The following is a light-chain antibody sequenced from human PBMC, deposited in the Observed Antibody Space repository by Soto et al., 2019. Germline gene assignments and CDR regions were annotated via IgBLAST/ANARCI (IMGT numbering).Light chain of an antibody. CDR2: VTS. CDR3: QQTYTAPGT. Sequence: DIQMTQSPSSLSASVGDRVTVTCRPSQNITKFLNWYQEKPGKAPKVLIYVTSNLENGVPSRFSGSGSGTEFTHTISSLQPEDFATYYCQQTYTAPGTFGQGTRVEV. J-gene: IGKJ1*01. CDR1: QNITKF. V-gene: IGKV1-39*01.